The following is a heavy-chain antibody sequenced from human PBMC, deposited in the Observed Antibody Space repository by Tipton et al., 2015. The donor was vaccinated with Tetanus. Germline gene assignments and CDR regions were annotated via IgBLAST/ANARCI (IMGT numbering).Heavy chain of an antibody. J-gene: IGHJ4*02. Sequence: SPRLSCAASGYTFKNYNMNWVRQAPGKGLEWVSFISAGSTMIYYADSVKGRFTISRDNAKSSLSLQMNSLRDDDTAVYYCAKAASSGYYWDYWGQGTLVTVSS. CDR3: AKAASSGYYWDY. CDR2: ISAGSTMI. CDR1: GYTFKNYN. D-gene: IGHD3-22*01. V-gene: IGHV3-48*02.